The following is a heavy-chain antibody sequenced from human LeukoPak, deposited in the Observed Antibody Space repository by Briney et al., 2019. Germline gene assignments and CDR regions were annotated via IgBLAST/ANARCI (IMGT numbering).Heavy chain of an antibody. CDR2: IYYSGST. Sequence: KPSETLSLTCTVSGGSISSSSYYWGWIRQPPGKGLEWIGSIYYSGSTYYNPSLKSRVTISVDTSKNQFSLKLSSVTAADTAVYYCASISGSYRYYYYYYYMDVWGKGTTVTVSS. CDR1: GGSISSSSYY. V-gene: IGHV4-39*07. D-gene: IGHD1-26*01. J-gene: IGHJ6*03. CDR3: ASISGSYRYYYYYYYMDV.